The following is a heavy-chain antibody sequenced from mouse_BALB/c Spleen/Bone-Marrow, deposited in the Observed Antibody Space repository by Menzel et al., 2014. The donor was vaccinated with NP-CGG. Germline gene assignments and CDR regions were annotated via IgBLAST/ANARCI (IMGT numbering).Heavy chain of an antibody. CDR3: ARDRSYYGMDY. V-gene: IGHV2-9*02. CDR1: GFSLTSYG. Sequence: VKLMESGPGLVAPSQSLSITCTVSGFSLTSYGVHWVRQPPGKGLEWLGVIWAGGSINYNSALMSRLSISKDNSKSQVFLKMNSLQTGDTAMYYCARDRSYYGMDYWGQGTSVTVSS. J-gene: IGHJ4*01. CDR2: IWAGGSI.